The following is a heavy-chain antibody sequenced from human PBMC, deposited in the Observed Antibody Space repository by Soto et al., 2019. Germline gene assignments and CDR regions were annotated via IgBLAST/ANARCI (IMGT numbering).Heavy chain of an antibody. CDR3: AKRPASIITFDY. V-gene: IGHV3-23*01. CDR2: ISGNGGST. Sequence: GGSLRLSCAASGFTFSNYAMSWVRQAPGKGLEWVSTISGNGGSTYYADSVKGRFTISRDNSKNMLFLQINSLRDDDSAVYYCAKRPASIITFDYWGQATLVTVSS. CDR1: GFTFSNYA. D-gene: IGHD2-2*01. J-gene: IGHJ4*02.